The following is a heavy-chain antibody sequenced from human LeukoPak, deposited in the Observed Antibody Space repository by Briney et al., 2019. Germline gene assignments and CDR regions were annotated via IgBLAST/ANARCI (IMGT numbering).Heavy chain of an antibody. Sequence: GGSLRLSCAASGFTFSSYAMSWVRQAPGKGLEWVSAISGSGGSTYYADSVKGRFTISRDIAKNSLYLQMNSLRAEDTAVYYCVRESRRYQLPGLNDYYYMDVWGKGTTVTASS. CDR1: GFTFSSYA. J-gene: IGHJ6*03. V-gene: IGHV3-23*01. CDR2: ISGSGGST. CDR3: VRESRRYQLPGLNDYYYMDV. D-gene: IGHD2-2*01.